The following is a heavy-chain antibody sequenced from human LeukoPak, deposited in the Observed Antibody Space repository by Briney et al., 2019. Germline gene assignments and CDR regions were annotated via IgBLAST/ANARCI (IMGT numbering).Heavy chain of an antibody. D-gene: IGHD3-22*01. CDR3: ARDYYDSSGYYLSSQAFDI. V-gene: IGHV1-69*06. CDR2: IIPISGTA. J-gene: IGHJ3*02. CDR1: GGTFSSYA. Sequence: ASVKVSCKASGGTFSSYAISWVRQAPGQGLEWMGGIIPISGTANYAQKFQGRVTITADKSTSTAYMELSSLRSEDTAVYYCARDYYDSSGYYLSSQAFDIWGQGTMVTVSS.